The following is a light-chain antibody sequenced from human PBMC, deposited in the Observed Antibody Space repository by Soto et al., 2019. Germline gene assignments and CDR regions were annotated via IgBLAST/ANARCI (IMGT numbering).Light chain of an antibody. CDR1: QTISSW. CDR3: QHYNSRT. J-gene: IGKJ1*01. CDR2: DAS. Sequence: DIQMTQSPSTLSASVGDRVTITCRASQTISSWLAWYQRKPGKAPKLLIYDASTLEGGVPSRFRGSGPGTEFTLTINNLQTDDFATYYCQHYNSRTFGQGTKVDI. V-gene: IGKV1-5*01.